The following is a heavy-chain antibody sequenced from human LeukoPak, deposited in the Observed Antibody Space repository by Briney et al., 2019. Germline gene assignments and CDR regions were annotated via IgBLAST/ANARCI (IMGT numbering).Heavy chain of an antibody. V-gene: IGHV3-7*03. Sequence: PGGSLRLSCAASGFSFSDFCMSWVRQAPGKGLEWVANIKHDGSNKYYVDSVKGRFTISRDNAKNSLYLQMNSLRAEDTALYYCAKDRTDCSGGSCYSLYYYYYMDVWGKGTTVTVSS. CDR3: AKDRTDCSGGSCYSLYYYYYMDV. CDR2: IKHDGSNK. CDR1: GFSFSDFC. J-gene: IGHJ6*03. D-gene: IGHD2-15*01.